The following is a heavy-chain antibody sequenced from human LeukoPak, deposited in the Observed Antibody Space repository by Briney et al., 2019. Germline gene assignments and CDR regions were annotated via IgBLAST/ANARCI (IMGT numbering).Heavy chain of an antibody. V-gene: IGHV1-46*01. CDR2: INPSRGST. CDR1: GYTFSSYY. CDR3: ASGGHIRVYDSNPYYGHY. Sequence: GASVRVSCKASGYTFSSYYMFWVRQAPGQGLEWMGIINPSRGSTGYAQRFQGRVTMTRDMSTSTVYMDLSSLRFEDTAFYYCASGGHIRVYDSNPYYGHYWGQGTLVTVSS. J-gene: IGHJ4*02. D-gene: IGHD3-22*01.